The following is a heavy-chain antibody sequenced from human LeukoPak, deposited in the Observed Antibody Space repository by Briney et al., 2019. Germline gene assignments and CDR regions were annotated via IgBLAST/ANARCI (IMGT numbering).Heavy chain of an antibody. CDR2: ISSSSSYI. V-gene: IGHV3-21*01. D-gene: IGHD6-13*01. J-gene: IGHJ4*02. Sequence: PGGSLRLSCAASGFTFSSYSMNWVRQAPGKGLEWVSSISSSSSYIYYADSVKGRFTISRDNAKNSLYLQMNSLRAEDTAVYYCARDEIAAAGAFDYWGQGTLVTASS. CDR3: ARDEIAAAGAFDY. CDR1: GFTFSSYS.